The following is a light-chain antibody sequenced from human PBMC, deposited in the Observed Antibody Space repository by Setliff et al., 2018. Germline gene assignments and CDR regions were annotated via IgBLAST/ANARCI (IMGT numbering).Light chain of an antibody. CDR2: GAS. Sequence: TLSLSPGERATLSCRASQSVSRNYLVWYQQKPGQAPRLLIYGASSRATGIPDRFSGSGSGTDFTLTISRLEPEDFAVYYCQQYSGSRAWTFGPGTKVDIK. V-gene: IGKV3-20*01. CDR1: QSVSRNY. CDR3: QQYSGSRAWT. J-gene: IGKJ1*01.